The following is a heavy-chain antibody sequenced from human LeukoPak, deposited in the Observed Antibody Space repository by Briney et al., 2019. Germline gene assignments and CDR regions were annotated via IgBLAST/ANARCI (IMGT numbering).Heavy chain of an antibody. D-gene: IGHD6-19*01. V-gene: IGHV4-59*08. CDR3: ARRVADSSGWYFDS. J-gene: IGHJ4*02. Sequence: SETLSLICTVSRGSISIYYWGWMRQPPGKGLEWIGYIYYTGSTNYNPSLKSRVTISVDTSKNQFSLKLSSVTAADTAIYYCARRVADSSGWYFDSWGQGTLVTVSS. CDR1: RGSISIYY. CDR2: IYYTGST.